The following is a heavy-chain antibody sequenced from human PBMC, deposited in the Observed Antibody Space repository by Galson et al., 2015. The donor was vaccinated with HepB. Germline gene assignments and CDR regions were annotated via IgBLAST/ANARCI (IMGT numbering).Heavy chain of an antibody. J-gene: IGHJ4*02. D-gene: IGHD6-13*01. V-gene: IGHV3-21*01. CDR3: VRSSGYSRTWYAGPADFDY. CDR1: GFTFSNFN. CDR2: TTSTSSYV. Sequence: SLRLSCAASGFTFSNFNMNWVRQAPGRGLEWVSSTTSTSSYVYYAGSVKGRFAISRDNAKNSLYLRMNSLRAGDTAVYYCVRSSGYSRTWYAGPADFDYWGQGILVTVSS.